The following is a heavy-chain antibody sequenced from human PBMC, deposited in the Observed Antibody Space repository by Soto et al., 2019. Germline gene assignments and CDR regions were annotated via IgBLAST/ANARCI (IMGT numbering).Heavy chain of an antibody. J-gene: IGHJ4*01. CDR1: GFTFSSYA. CDR2: ISGSGGST. D-gene: IGHD3-3*01. Sequence: GGSLRLSCAASGFTFSSYAMSWVRQAPGKGLEWVSAISGSGGSTYYADSVKGRFTISRDNSKNTLYLQMNSLRAEDTAVYYCAKASAGSDYDFWSGYFDPIDYWGQEPWSPSPQ. CDR3: AKASAGSDYDFWSGYFDPIDY. V-gene: IGHV3-23*01.